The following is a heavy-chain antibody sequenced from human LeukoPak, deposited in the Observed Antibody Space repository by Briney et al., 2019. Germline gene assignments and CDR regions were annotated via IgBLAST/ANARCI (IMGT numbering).Heavy chain of an antibody. CDR1: GYSISSGYY. J-gene: IGHJ4*02. CDR3: ARGVGATFGY. Sequence: SETLSLTCTVSGYSISSGYYWGWIRQPPGKGLEWIGSIYHSGSTYYNPSLKSRVTISVDTSKNQFSLKLSSVTAADTAVYYCARGVGATFGYWGQGTLVTVSS. CDR2: IYHSGST. D-gene: IGHD1-26*01. V-gene: IGHV4-38-2*02.